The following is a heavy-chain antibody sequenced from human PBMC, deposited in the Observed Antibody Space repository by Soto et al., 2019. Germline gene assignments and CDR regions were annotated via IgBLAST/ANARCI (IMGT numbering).Heavy chain of an antibody. D-gene: IGHD4-4*01. Sequence: PSETLSLTCTVSGGSISSGDYYWSWIRQPPGKGLECIGYVSHSEGTYYNPSLKSRVIMSIDTSTNQFSLNLNSVTAADTAVYYCARADDYSYRFDYWGQGTLVTVSS. CDR1: GGSISSGDYY. CDR3: ARADDYSYRFDY. V-gene: IGHV4-30-4*01. J-gene: IGHJ4*02. CDR2: VSHSEGT.